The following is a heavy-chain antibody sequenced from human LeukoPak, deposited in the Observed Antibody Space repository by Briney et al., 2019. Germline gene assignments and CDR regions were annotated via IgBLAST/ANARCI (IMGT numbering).Heavy chain of an antibody. J-gene: IGHJ3*02. CDR1: GASIRSYY. CDR2: VYDSGST. V-gene: IGHV4-4*08. CDR3: AXXLNAAPKLWAFDI. D-gene: IGHD2-15*01. Sequence: SETLSLTCIVSGASIRSYYWSWIRQPPGKGLEWFGDVYDSGSTSYNPSLKSRVTISIYTSKTQFPLKLSSVTAADTAVYYCAXXLNAAPKLWAFDIWGQGAMVTVSS.